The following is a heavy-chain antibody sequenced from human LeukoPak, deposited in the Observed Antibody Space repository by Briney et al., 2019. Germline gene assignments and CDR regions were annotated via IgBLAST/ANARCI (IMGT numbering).Heavy chain of an antibody. J-gene: IGHJ6*03. CDR1: GGTFSSYA. CDR2: IIPIFGTA. V-gene: IGHV1-69*13. Sequence: SVKVSCKASGGTFSSYAISWVRQAPGQGLEWMGGIIPIFGTANYAQKFQGRVTITADESTSTAYMELSSLRSEDTAVYYCARDSGYDSDYYYMDVWGKGTTVTISS. CDR3: ARDSGYDSDYYYMDV. D-gene: IGHD5-12*01.